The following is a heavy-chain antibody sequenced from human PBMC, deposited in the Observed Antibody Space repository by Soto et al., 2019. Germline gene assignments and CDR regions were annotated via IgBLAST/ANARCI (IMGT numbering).Heavy chain of an antibody. CDR1: GYTFTGYY. CDR3: AVSNGAVGAIYYFDY. D-gene: IGHD1-26*01. V-gene: IGHV1-2*04. CDR2: INPNSGGT. J-gene: IGHJ4*02. Sequence: ASVKVSCKASGYTFTGYYMHWVRQAPGQGLEWMGWINPNSGGTNYAQKFQGWVTMTRDTSISTAYMELSRLRSDDTAVYYCAVSNGAVGAIYYFDYWGQGTLVTVSS.